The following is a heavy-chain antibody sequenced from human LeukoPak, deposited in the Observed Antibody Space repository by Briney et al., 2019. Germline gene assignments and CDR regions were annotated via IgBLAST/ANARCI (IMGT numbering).Heavy chain of an antibody. V-gene: IGHV3-73*01. J-gene: IGHJ4*02. D-gene: IGHD3-3*01. CDR1: GFTFSGSA. CDR3: TRRDDFWSGYPSIDY. CDR2: IRSKANSYAT. Sequence: GGSLRLSCAASGFTFSGSAMHWVRQASGKGLEWVGRIRSKANSYATAYAASVKGRFTISRDDSKNTAYLQMNSLKTEDTAVYYCTRRDDFWSGYPSIDYWGQGTLVTVSS.